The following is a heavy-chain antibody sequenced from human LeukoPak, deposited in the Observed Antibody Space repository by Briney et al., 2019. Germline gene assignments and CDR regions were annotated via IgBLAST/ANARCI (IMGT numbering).Heavy chain of an antibody. CDR1: GGSISSSSYY. J-gene: IGHJ4*02. CDR3: ARHQGKDWNYYYFDY. V-gene: IGHV4-61*05. D-gene: IGHD1-7*01. Sequence: SETLSLTCTVSGGSISSSSYYWGWIRQPPGRGLEWIGYIYYSGSTNYNPSLKSRVTISVDTSKNQFSLKLSSVTAADTAVYYCARHQGKDWNYYYFDYWGQGTLVTVSS. CDR2: IYYSGST.